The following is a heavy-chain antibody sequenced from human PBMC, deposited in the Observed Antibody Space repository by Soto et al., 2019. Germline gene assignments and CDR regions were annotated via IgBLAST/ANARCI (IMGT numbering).Heavy chain of an antibody. CDR3: ARGRVEGMATIFLPQFDY. V-gene: IGHV4-39*01. D-gene: IGHD5-12*01. J-gene: IGHJ4*02. CDR1: GGSISSSSYY. CDR2: IYYSGIT. Sequence: QLQLQESGPGLVKPSETLSLTCTVSGGSISSSSYYWGWIRQPPGKGLEWIGSIYYSGITYYNPSLKSRVTLSVDTSENQFSLTLRSVTAADPAVYYFARGRVEGMATIFLPQFDYWGQGTLVTVSS.